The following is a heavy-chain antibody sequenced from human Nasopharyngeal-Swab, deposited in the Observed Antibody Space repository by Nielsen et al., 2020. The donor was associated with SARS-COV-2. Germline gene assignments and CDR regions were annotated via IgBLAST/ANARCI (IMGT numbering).Heavy chain of an antibody. V-gene: IGHV3-30*03. CDR3: ALTDYDSSGYYYYYYGMDV. CDR2: ISYDGSNK. J-gene: IGHJ6*02. CDR1: GFTFSSYG. Sequence: GEPLKISCAASGFTFSSYGMHWVRQAPGKGLEWVAVISYDGSNKYYADSVKGRFTISRDNSKNTLYLQMNSLRAEDTAVYYCALTDYDSSGYYYYYYGMDVWGQGTTVTVSS. D-gene: IGHD3-22*01.